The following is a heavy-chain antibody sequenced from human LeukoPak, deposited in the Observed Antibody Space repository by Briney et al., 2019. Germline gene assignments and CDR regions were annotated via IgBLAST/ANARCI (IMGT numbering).Heavy chain of an antibody. Sequence: GGSLRLSCSASGFTVSSYAMDWVRQAPGKGMEYVSTISSNGGSTYYADSGKGRFTISRDDSKNTLYLRMSSLRAEDTAVYYCVKEGDYGYYFDYWGQGTLVTVSS. D-gene: IGHD3-16*01. CDR1: GFTVSSYA. J-gene: IGHJ4*02. CDR3: VKEGDYGYYFDY. CDR2: ISSNGGST. V-gene: IGHV3-64D*06.